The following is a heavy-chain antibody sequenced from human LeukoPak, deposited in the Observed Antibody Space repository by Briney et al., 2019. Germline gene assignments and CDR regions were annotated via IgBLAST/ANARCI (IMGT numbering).Heavy chain of an antibody. CDR1: GFTFSSYG. Sequence: GRSLRLSCAASGFTFSSYGMHWVRQAPGKGLEWVAVISYDGSNKYYADSVKGRFTISRDNSKNTLYLQMNSLRAEDTAVYYCASDTAMVPGWRYFDLWGRGTLVTVSS. D-gene: IGHD5-18*01. V-gene: IGHV3-30*03. CDR3: ASDTAMVPGWRYFDL. CDR2: ISYDGSNK. J-gene: IGHJ2*01.